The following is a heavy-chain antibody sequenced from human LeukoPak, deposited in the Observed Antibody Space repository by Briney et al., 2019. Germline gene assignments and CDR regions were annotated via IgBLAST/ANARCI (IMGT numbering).Heavy chain of an antibody. Sequence: PGRSLRLSCAASGFTFSNACMSSGRQAPRKGVEWGGRIKSKTDGGTTDYAAPVKGRFTISRDDSKNTLYLQMNSLKTEDTAVYYCTTYDSSGYMREGYWGQGTLVTVSS. CDR3: TTYDSSGYMREGY. J-gene: IGHJ4*02. CDR2: IKSKTDGGTT. D-gene: IGHD3-22*01. CDR1: GFTFSNAC. V-gene: IGHV3-15*01.